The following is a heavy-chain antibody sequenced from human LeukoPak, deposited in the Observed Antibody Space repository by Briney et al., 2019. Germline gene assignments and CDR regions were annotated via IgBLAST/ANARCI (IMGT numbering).Heavy chain of an antibody. CDR1: GFILSSNY. V-gene: IGHV3-53*01. Sequence: GFLRLSCAASGFILSSNYMSWVRQAPGKGLGWVSVIYSGGSTYYADSVKGRFTISRDNSKDTLYLQMNSLRAEDTAVYYCAFRIAARPINLDYWGQGTLVTVSS. CDR2: IYSGGST. D-gene: IGHD6-6*01. CDR3: AFRIAARPINLDY. J-gene: IGHJ4*02.